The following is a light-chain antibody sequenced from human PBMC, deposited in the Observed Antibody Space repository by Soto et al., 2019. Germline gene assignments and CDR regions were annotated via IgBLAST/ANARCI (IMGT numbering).Light chain of an antibody. Sequence: DIQMTQSPSTLSASVGDRVTITCRASQSISSWLAWYQQKPGKAPKLLIYDASRLESGVPSRFSGSGSGTEFTLTTSSLQPDDFATYYCQQYNSYSPRTFGQGTKVEIK. CDR1: QSISSW. J-gene: IGKJ1*01. V-gene: IGKV1-5*01. CDR3: QQYNSYSPRT. CDR2: DAS.